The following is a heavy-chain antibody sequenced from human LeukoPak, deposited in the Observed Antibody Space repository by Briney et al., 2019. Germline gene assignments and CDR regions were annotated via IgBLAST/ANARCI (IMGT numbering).Heavy chain of an antibody. Sequence: PSKTLSLTCTVSGGSISSGDYYWSWIRQPPGKGLEWIGYIYYSGSTYYNPSLKSRVTISVDTSKNQFSLKLSSVTAADTAVYYCASRIMITFGGVIAYYFDYWGQGTLVTVSS. CDR2: IYYSGST. CDR1: GGSISSGDYY. CDR3: ASRIMITFGGVIAYYFDY. D-gene: IGHD3-16*02. V-gene: IGHV4-30-4*01. J-gene: IGHJ4*02.